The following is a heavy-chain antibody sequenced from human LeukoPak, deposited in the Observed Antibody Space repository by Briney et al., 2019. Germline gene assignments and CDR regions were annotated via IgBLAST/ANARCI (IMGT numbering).Heavy chain of an antibody. Sequence: SETLSLTCTVSGGSVSSGSYYWSWIRQPPGKGLEWIGYIYYSGSTNYNPSLKSRVTISVDTSKNQFSLKLSSVTAADTAVYYCASSKYYYDSSGYYNLNPIDYWGQGTLVTVSS. CDR2: IYYSGST. V-gene: IGHV4-61*01. J-gene: IGHJ4*02. CDR1: GGSVSSGSYY. CDR3: ASSKYYYDSSGYYNLNPIDY. D-gene: IGHD3-22*01.